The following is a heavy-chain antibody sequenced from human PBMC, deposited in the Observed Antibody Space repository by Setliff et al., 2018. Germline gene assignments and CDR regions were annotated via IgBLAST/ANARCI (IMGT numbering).Heavy chain of an antibody. J-gene: IGHJ6*03. CDR2: TIPIFGST. D-gene: IGHD5-18*01. V-gene: IGHV1-69*05. CDR3: AREGVDTRSSTDYRYYMDV. CDR1: GGTFSSYG. Sequence: SVKVSCKASGGTFSSYGISWVRQAPGQGLEWMGGTIPIFGSTNYAQKFQDRVTIITDESTSTAYVELRSLRTEDTAVYYCAREGVDTRSSTDYRYYMDVWGKGTTVTVSS.